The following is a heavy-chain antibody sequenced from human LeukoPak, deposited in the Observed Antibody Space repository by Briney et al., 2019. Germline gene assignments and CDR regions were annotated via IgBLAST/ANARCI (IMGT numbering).Heavy chain of an antibody. V-gene: IGHV3-21*01. Sequence: GGSLRLSCAASGFTFSSYSMNWVRQAPGKGLEWVSSISSSSSYIYYADSVKGRFTISRDNAKNSLYLQMNSLRAEDTAVYYCAREGSNYEDYYYYMDVWGKGTMVTVSS. D-gene: IGHD4-11*01. CDR2: ISSSSSYI. CDR3: AREGSNYEDYYYYMDV. J-gene: IGHJ6*03. CDR1: GFTFSSYS.